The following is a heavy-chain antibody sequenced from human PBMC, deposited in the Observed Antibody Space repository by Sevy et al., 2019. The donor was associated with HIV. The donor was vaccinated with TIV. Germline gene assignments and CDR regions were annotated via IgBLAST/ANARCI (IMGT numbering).Heavy chain of an antibody. V-gene: IGHV3-30-3*01. D-gene: IGHD3-10*01. CDR3: ARDLGGGPTTMVRGVGSYYYYYGMDV. CDR2: ISYDGSNK. Sequence: GGSLRLSCAASGFTFSSYAMHWVRQAPGKGLERVAVISYDGSNKYYADSVKGRFTISRDNSKNTLYLQMNSLRAEDTAVYYCARDLGGGPTTMVRGVGSYYYYYGMDVWGQGTTVTVSS. J-gene: IGHJ6*02. CDR1: GFTFSSYA.